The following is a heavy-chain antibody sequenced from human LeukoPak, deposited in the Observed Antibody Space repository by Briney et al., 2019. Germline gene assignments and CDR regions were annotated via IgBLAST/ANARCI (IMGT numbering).Heavy chain of an antibody. Sequence: GGSLRLSCAASGFTFSSYSMNWVRQAPGKGLEWVSSISSSSSYIYYADSVKGRFTISRDSSKNTLYLQMNSLRAEDTAVYYCANNPGGWYWGQGTLVTVSS. CDR1: GFTFSSYS. J-gene: IGHJ4*02. CDR2: ISSSSSYI. V-gene: IGHV3-21*01. D-gene: IGHD6-19*01. CDR3: ANNPGGWY.